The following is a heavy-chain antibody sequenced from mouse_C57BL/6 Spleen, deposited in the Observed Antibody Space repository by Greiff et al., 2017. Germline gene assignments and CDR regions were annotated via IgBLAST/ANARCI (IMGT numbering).Heavy chain of an antibody. V-gene: IGHV1-62-2*01. J-gene: IGHJ3*01. CDR1: GYTFTEYT. Sequence: VQLVESGAELVKPGASVKLSCKASGYTFTEYTIHWVKQRPGQGLEWIGWFYPGSGSIKYNEKFKDKATLTADKSSSTVYMELSRLTSEDSAVYFGARHEDYGYGGAWCAYWGQGTLVTVSA. CDR3: ARHEDYGYGGAWCAY. CDR2: FYPGSGSI. D-gene: IGHD2-2*01.